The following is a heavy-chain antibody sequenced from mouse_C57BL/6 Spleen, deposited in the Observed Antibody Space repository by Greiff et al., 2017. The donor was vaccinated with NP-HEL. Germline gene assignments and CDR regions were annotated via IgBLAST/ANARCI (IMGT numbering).Heavy chain of an antibody. Sequence: EVQLQQSGPVLVKPGASVKMSCKASGYTFTDYYMNWVKQSHGKSLEWIGVINPYNGGTSYNQKFKGKATLTVDKSSSTAYMELNSLTSEDSAVYYCARMRDGYYLFAYWGQGTLVTVSA. CDR3: ARMRDGYYLFAY. D-gene: IGHD2-3*01. J-gene: IGHJ3*01. V-gene: IGHV1-19*01. CDR2: INPYNGGT. CDR1: GYTFTDYY.